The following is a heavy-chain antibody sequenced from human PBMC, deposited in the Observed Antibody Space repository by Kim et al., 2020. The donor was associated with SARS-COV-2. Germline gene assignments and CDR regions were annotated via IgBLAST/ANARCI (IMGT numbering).Heavy chain of an antibody. Sequence: GGSLRLSCAASGFTFSSYSMNWVRQAPGKGLECISYISSSSSTIYYADSVKGRFTISRDNAKNSLYLQMNSLRDEDTAVYYCATDPHFYDSSSSHRDYWGQGTLVTVSS. D-gene: IGHD3-22*01. CDR3: ATDPHFYDSSSSHRDY. CDR1: GFTFSSYS. CDR2: ISSSSSTI. J-gene: IGHJ4*02. V-gene: IGHV3-48*02.